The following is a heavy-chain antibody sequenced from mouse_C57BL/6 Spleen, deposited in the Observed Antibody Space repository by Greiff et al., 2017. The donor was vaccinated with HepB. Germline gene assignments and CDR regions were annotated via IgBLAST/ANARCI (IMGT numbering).Heavy chain of an antibody. CDR3: ARSIYYDYFYWYFDV. J-gene: IGHJ1*03. CDR2: IYPGDGDT. CDR1: GYAFSSSW. V-gene: IGHV1-82*01. D-gene: IGHD2-4*01. Sequence: LVESGPELVKPGASVKISCKASGYAFSSSWMNWVKQRPGKGLEWIGRIYPGDGDTNYNGKFKGKATLTADKSSSTAYMQLSSLTSEDSAVYFCARSIYYDYFYWYFDVWGTGTTVTVSS.